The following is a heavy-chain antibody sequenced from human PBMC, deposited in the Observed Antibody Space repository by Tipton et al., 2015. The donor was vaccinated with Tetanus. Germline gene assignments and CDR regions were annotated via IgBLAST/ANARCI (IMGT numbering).Heavy chain of an antibody. CDR1: GGSIRSGGFY. D-gene: IGHD3-3*01. V-gene: IGHV4-31*03. CDR2: IYYTGNT. Sequence: TLSLTCTVSGGSIRSGGFYWSWIRQHPVKGLEWIGYIYYTGNTYYNPSLKSRVTISVDTSKNQFSLKLSSVTAADTAVYYCARTSGYMYSDCWGQGTLVTVSS. J-gene: IGHJ4*02. CDR3: ARTSGYMYSDC.